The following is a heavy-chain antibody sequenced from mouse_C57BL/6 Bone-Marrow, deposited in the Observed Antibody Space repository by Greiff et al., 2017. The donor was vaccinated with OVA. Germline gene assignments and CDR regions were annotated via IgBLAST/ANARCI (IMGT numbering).Heavy chain of an antibody. J-gene: IGHJ2*01. Sequence: QVQLKQSGAELVKPGASVKLSCKASGYTFTSYWMQWVKQRPGQGLEWIGEIDPSDSYTNYNQKFKGKATLTVDTSSSTAYMQLSSLTSEDSAVYYCARVPDGYFDYWGQGTTLTVSS. V-gene: IGHV1-50*01. CDR1: GYTFTSYW. D-gene: IGHD2-3*01. CDR3: ARVPDGYFDY. CDR2: IDPSDSYT.